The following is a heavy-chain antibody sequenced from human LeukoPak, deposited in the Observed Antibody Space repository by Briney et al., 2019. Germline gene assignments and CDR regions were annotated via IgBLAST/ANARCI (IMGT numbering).Heavy chain of an antibody. CDR1: GFIFSNYG. D-gene: IGHD3-3*01. J-gene: IGHJ3*02. CDR3: VFYDFWSGYDTSDI. CDR2: IWNDGSNK. Sequence: VGSLRLSRVASGFIFSNYGMHWVREAPGKGLEWVAVIWNDGSNKYYADSVRGRFTISRDNSKNTLYLQMNSLRAEDTAVYHCVFYDFWSGYDTSDIWGQGTLVTVSS. V-gene: IGHV3-33*01.